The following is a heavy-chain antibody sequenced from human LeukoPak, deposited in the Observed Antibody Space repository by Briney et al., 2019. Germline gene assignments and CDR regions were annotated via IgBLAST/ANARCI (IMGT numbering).Heavy chain of an antibody. CDR3: ARSPGLSPYFDY. V-gene: IGHV4-59*08. Sequence: SETLSLTCTVSGGSISSYYWSWIRQPPGKGLEWIGYIYYSGSTNYNPSLKSRVTISVDTSKNQFSLKLSSVTAADTAVYYCARSPGLSPYFDYWGQGTLVTVSS. J-gene: IGHJ4*02. CDR1: GGSISSYY. D-gene: IGHD6-19*01. CDR2: IYYSGST.